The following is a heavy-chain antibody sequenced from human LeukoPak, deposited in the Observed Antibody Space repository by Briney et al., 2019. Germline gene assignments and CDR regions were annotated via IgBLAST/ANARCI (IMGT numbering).Heavy chain of an antibody. CDR3: ARARAPVTRISSFDI. V-gene: IGHV3-48*03. Sequence: GGSLRLSCAASGFTFSSYEMNWVRQAPRKGLEWVSYISSSGSTIYYADSVRGRFTISRDNAKNSLYLQMNSLRAEDTAVYYCARARAPVTRISSFDIWGQGTMVTVSS. CDR2: ISSSGSTI. D-gene: IGHD4-17*01. CDR1: GFTFSSYE. J-gene: IGHJ3*02.